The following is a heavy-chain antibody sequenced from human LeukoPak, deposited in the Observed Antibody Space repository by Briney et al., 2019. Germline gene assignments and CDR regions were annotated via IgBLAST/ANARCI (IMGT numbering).Heavy chain of an antibody. CDR2: ISSSSGTI. D-gene: IGHD1-26*01. J-gene: IGHJ4*02. Sequence: PGGSLRLSCAASGFTFSNYSMNWVRQAPGKGLEWVSYISSSSGTIYYADSVKGRFTISRDNAKNSLYLQMNSLRAEDTAVYYCARSRRRELLGTSFDYWGQGTLVTVSS. CDR1: GFTFSNYS. V-gene: IGHV3-48*01. CDR3: ARSRRRELLGTSFDY.